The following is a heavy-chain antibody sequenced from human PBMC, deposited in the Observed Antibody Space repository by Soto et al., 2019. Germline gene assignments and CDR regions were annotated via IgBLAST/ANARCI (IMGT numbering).Heavy chain of an antibody. CDR2: FDPEDGET. Sequence: ASVKVSCKVSGYTLTELSMHWVRQAPGKGLEWMGGFDPEDGETIYAQKFQGRVTMTEDTSTDTAYMELSSLRSEDTAVYYCATDRDSSGAFDYWGQGTLVTVSS. CDR3: ATDRDSSGAFDY. V-gene: IGHV1-24*01. D-gene: IGHD6-19*01. CDR1: GYTLTELS. J-gene: IGHJ4*02.